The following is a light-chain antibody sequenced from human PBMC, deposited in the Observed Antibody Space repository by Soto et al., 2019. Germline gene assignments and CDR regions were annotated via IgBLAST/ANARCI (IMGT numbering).Light chain of an antibody. J-gene: IGKJ3*01. CDR3: QQYDNLLRFT. CDR2: DAS. Sequence: DIQMTQSPSSLSASVGDRVTITCQASQDISNYLNWYQQKPGKAPKLLIYDASNLETGVPSRFSGSGSGTDFTCTISSLQPEDIATYYCQQYDNLLRFTFGPGTKVDIK. CDR1: QDISNY. V-gene: IGKV1-33*01.